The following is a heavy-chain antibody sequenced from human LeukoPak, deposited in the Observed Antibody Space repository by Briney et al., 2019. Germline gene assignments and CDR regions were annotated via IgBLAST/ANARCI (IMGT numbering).Heavy chain of an antibody. D-gene: IGHD6-13*01. V-gene: IGHV4-59*01. J-gene: IGHJ4*02. CDR3: ARGVYIAAAQYGY. Sequence: SETLSLTCTVSGGSISSYYWSWIRQPPGKGLEWIGYIYYSGTTNYNPSLKSRVTISVDTSKNQFSLRLSSVTAADTAVYYCARGVYIAAAQYGYWGQGTLVAVSS. CDR1: GGSISSYY. CDR2: IYYSGTT.